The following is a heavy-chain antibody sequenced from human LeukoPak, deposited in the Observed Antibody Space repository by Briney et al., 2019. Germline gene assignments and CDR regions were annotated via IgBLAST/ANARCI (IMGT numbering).Heavy chain of an antibody. Sequence: PSETLSLTCTVSGGSINSYYWSWIRQPAGKGLEWTGRIYTSGTTNYNPSLKSRVTMSVDTSKNQFSLKLTSVTAADTAVYYCARDPPHYFGSAPPSRDFWGQGTLVTVSS. CDR2: IYTSGTT. J-gene: IGHJ4*02. D-gene: IGHD3-10*01. V-gene: IGHV4-4*07. CDR3: ARDPPHYFGSAPPSRDF. CDR1: GGSINSYY.